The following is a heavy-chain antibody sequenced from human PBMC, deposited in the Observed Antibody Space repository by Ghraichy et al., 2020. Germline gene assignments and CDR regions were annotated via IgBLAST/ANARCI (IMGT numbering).Heavy chain of an antibody. J-gene: IGHJ5*02. Sequence: ASVKVSCKASGYTFTGYYMHWVRQAPGQGLEWMGWINPNSGGTNYAQKFQGRVTMTRDTSISTAYMELSRLRSDDTAVYYCAREFGPEPMGEFDPWGQGTLVTVSS. CDR2: INPNSGGT. CDR3: AREFGPEPMGEFDP. D-gene: IGHD3-10*01. CDR1: GYTFTGYY. V-gene: IGHV1-2*02.